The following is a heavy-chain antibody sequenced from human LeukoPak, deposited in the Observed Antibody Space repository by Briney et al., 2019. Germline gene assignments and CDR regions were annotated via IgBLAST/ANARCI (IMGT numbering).Heavy chain of an antibody. D-gene: IGHD3-10*01. Sequence: GGSLRLSCAASGFTFSSYGMHWVRQAPGKGLEWVAVISYDGSNKYYADSVKGRFTISRDNSKNTLYLQMNSPRAEDTAVYYCAKTVVRGVSRYGMDVWGRGTTVTVSS. J-gene: IGHJ6*02. CDR2: ISYDGSNK. CDR1: GFTFSSYG. V-gene: IGHV3-30*18. CDR3: AKTVVRGVSRYGMDV.